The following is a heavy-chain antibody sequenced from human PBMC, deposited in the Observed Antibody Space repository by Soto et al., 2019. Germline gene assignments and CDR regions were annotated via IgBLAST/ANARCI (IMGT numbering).Heavy chain of an antibody. Sequence: SETLSLTCTVSGGSISSSSYYWGWIRQPPGKGLEWIGSIYYSGSTYYNPSLKSRVTISVDASKNQFSLKLSSVTAADTAVYYCARHERRITIFGVVIISNFDYWGQGTLVTVSS. CDR2: IYYSGST. CDR3: ARHERRITIFGVVIISNFDY. D-gene: IGHD3-3*01. J-gene: IGHJ4*02. V-gene: IGHV4-39*01. CDR1: GGSISSSSYY.